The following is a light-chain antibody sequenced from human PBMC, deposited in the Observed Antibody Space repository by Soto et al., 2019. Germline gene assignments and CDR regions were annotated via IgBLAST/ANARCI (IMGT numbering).Light chain of an antibody. J-gene: IGLJ1*01. V-gene: IGLV2-14*01. CDR2: EVN. Sequence: LTQPASVSGSPGQSITISCTGTSSDVGYHNYVSWYRQHPGKAPRLMIYEVNNRPSGVSNRFSGSKSGNTASLTISGLQAEDEADYYCSSCTSSSTLLYVFGTGTKVTVL. CDR3: SSCTSSSTLLYV. CDR1: SSDVGYHNY.